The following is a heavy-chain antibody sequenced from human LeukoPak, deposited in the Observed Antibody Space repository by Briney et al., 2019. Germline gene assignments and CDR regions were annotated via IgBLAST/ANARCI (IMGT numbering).Heavy chain of an antibody. CDR1: GYTFTSYA. CDR2: SNAGNGNT. V-gene: IGHV1-3*02. Sequence: GASVKVSRKASGYTFTSYAMHWVRQAPGQRLEWMGWSNAGNGNTKYSQEFQGRVTITRDTSTSTAYMELRSLRSDDTAVYYCARDEAAVPNWFDPWGQGTLVTVSS. J-gene: IGHJ5*02. CDR3: ARDEAAVPNWFDP. D-gene: IGHD2-2*01.